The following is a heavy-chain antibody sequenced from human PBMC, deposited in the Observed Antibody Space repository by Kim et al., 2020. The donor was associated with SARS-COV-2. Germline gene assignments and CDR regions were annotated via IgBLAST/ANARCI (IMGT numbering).Heavy chain of an antibody. CDR3: ARDNRVGRYWYFDL. D-gene: IGHD1-26*01. J-gene: IGHJ2*01. CDR1: GFTVSSNY. Sequence: GGSLRLSCAASGFTVSSNYMSWVRQAPGKGLEWVSVIYSGGSTYYADSVKGRFTISRDNSKNTLYLQMNSLRAEDTAVYYCARDNRVGRYWYFDLWGRGTLVTVSS. V-gene: IGHV3-66*01. CDR2: IYSGGST.